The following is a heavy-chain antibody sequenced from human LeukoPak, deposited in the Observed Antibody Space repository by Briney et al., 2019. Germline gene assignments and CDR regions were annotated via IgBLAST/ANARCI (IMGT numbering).Heavy chain of an antibody. D-gene: IGHD1-26*01. CDR2: IYYSGST. CDR3: ARVYVGATRQREAFDI. CDR1: GGSISSYY. J-gene: IGHJ3*02. V-gene: IGHV4-59*08. Sequence: SETLSLTCTVSGGSISSYYWSWIRQPPGKGLEWIGYIYYSGSTNSNPSLKSRVTISVDTSKNQSSLKLCSVTAADTAVYYCARVYVGATRQREAFDIWGQGTMVTVSS.